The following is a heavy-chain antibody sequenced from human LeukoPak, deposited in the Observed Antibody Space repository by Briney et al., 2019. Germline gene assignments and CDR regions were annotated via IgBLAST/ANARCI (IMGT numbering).Heavy chain of an antibody. D-gene: IGHD2-15*01. CDR1: GGSFSGYY. Sequence: SETLSLTCAVYGGSFSGYYWSWIRQPPGKGLEWIGEINHSGSTNYNPSLKSRVTISVDTSKNQFSRKLSSVTAADTAVYYCARGYCSGGSCHFDYWGQGTLVTVSS. CDR2: INHSGST. J-gene: IGHJ4*02. CDR3: ARGYCSGGSCHFDY. V-gene: IGHV4-34*01.